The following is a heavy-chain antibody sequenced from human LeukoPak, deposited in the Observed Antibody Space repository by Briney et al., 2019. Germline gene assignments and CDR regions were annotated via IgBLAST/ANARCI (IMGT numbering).Heavy chain of an antibody. D-gene: IGHD2-2*01. J-gene: IGHJ4*02. CDR1: GGSISSYY. CDR2: IYYSGST. Sequence: SETLSLTCTVSGGSISSYYWSWIRQPPGKGLEWIGYIYYSGSTNYNPSLKSRVTISVDTSKNQFSLKLSSVTAADTAVYYCARQNLGYCSSTSCSYYFDYWGQGTLVTVSS. V-gene: IGHV4-59*01. CDR3: ARQNLGYCSSTSCSYYFDY.